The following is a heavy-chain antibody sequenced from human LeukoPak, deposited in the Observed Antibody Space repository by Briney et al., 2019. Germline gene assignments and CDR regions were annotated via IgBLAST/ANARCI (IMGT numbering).Heavy chain of an antibody. Sequence: SETLSLTCAVYGGSFSGYYWSWIRQPPGKGLEWIGEINHSGSTNYNPSLKSRVTISVDTSKNQFSPKLSSVTAADTAVYYCARRVSGRSSRFDPWGQGTLVTVSS. J-gene: IGHJ5*02. CDR1: GGSFSGYY. D-gene: IGHD2-2*01. V-gene: IGHV4-34*01. CDR3: ARRVSGRSSRFDP. CDR2: INHSGST.